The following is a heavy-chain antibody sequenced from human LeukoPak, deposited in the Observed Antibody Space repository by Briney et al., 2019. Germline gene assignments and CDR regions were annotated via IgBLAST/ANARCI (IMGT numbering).Heavy chain of an antibody. J-gene: IGHJ5*02. CDR1: GGSISSSSYY. V-gene: IGHV4-39*01. CDR2: IYYSGST. D-gene: IGHD3-22*01. CDR3: ARGHPKYYYDSSGYYNT. Sequence: SETLSLTCTVSGGSISSSSYYWGWIRQPPGKGLEWIGSIYYSGSTYYNPSLKSRVTISVDTSKNQFSLKLSSVTAADTAVYYCARGHPKYYYDSSGYYNTWGQGTLVTVSS.